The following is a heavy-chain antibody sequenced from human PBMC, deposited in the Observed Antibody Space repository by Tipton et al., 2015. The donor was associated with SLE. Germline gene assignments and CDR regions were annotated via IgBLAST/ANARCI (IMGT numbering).Heavy chain of an antibody. Sequence: SLRLSCAASGFTFSNYGMGWVRQAPGKGLVWVSRVHSDGSDTNYADSVKGRFTISRDNAKNTLYLQMNSLGAEDTAFYYCARGDRGGFDLWGQGTMVTVSS. CDR2: VHSDGSDT. D-gene: IGHD3-16*01. CDR3: ARGDRGGFDL. J-gene: IGHJ3*01. V-gene: IGHV3-74*01. CDR1: GFTFSNYG.